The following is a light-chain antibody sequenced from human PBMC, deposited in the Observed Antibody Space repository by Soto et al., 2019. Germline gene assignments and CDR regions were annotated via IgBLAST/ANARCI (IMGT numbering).Light chain of an antibody. J-gene: IGLJ2*01. CDR2: DDS. CDR3: QVWDTSADYRGVV. CDR1: NIGSNR. Sequence: SYELTQPPSVSEAPGQTATITCGGNNIGSNRVHWYQQKPGQAPVVIVSDDSDRPSGIPERISGSNSGKTASLTISRVEVGDEADYYCQVWDTSADYRGVVFGAGTKLTVL. V-gene: IGLV3-21*02.